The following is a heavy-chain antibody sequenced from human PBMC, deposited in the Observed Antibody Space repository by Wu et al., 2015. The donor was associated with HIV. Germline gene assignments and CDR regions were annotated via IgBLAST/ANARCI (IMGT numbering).Heavy chain of an antibody. CDR3: ARGDRDYYFYMDV. V-gene: IGHV1-8*01. CDR1: GYTFSAYD. J-gene: IGHJ6*03. Sequence: QVQLVQSGAEVKKTGASLKVSCKASGYTFSAYDINWVRQAPGQGLEWVGWMNPNSGNTGYPQKFQGRVTMTRDTSISTAYMELSSLKSEDTAVYYCARGDRDYYFYMDVWAKGPRSSSP. CDR2: MNPNSGNT.